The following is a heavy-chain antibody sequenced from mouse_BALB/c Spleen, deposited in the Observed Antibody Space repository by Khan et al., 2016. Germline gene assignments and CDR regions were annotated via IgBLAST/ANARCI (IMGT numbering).Heavy chain of an antibody. D-gene: IGHD2-1*01. CDR3: ARGGYGNYGGFAY. CDR1: GYTFTNYG. V-gene: IGHV9-3-1*01. J-gene: IGHJ3*01. Sequence: QVQLKQSGPELKKPGETVKISCKASGYTFTNYGMNWVKQAPGKGLKWMGWINTYTGEPTYADDFKGRFAFSLETSASTAYLQINNLKKEDTATYFCARGGYGNYGGFAYWGQGTLVTVSA. CDR2: INTYTGEP.